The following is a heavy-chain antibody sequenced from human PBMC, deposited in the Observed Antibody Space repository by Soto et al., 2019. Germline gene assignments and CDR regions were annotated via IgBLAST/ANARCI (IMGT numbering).Heavy chain of an antibody. V-gene: IGHV4-61*01. J-gene: IGHJ2*01. CDR1: GGSVSSGSYY. Sequence: SETLSLTCTVSGGSVSSGSYYWSWIRQPPGKGLEWIGYIYYSGSTNYNPSLKSRVTISVDTSKNQFSLKLSSVTAADTAVYYCARGGANWGSNWYFDLWGRGTLVTVSS. CDR3: ARGGANWGSNWYFDL. D-gene: IGHD7-27*01. CDR2: IYYSGST.